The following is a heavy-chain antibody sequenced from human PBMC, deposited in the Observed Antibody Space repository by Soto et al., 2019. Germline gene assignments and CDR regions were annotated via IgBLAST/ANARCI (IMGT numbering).Heavy chain of an antibody. CDR2: ISSSCSYI. V-gene: IGHV3-21*01. J-gene: IGHJ6*02. Sequence: GGSLRLSCAASGFTFSSYSMNWVRQAPGKGLEWVSSISSSCSYIYYADSVKGRFTISRDNAKNLLYLQMNSLRAEDTAVYYCASLYSSSWYYYYGMDVWGHGTTVTVSS. CDR3: ASLYSSSWYYYYGMDV. D-gene: IGHD6-13*01. CDR1: GFTFSSYS.